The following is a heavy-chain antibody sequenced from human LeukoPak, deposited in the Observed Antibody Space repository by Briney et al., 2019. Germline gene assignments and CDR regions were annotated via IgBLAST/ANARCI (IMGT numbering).Heavy chain of an antibody. D-gene: IGHD2-15*01. CDR2: INHSGST. CDR3: ARDRRMVGADY. CDR1: GGSFSGYY. J-gene: IGHJ4*02. V-gene: IGHV4-34*01. Sequence: ASETLSLTCAVYGGSFSGYYWNWIRQPPGKGLEWIGEINHSGSTNYNPSLKSRVTISVDTSKNQFSLKLSSVTAADTAVYYCARDRRMVGADYWGQGTLVTVSP.